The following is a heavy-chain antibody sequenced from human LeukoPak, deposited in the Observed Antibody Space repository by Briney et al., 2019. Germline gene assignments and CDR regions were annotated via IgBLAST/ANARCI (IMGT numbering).Heavy chain of an antibody. CDR3: ARGRDGDALFDY. CDR1: GFTFSNYG. D-gene: IGHD4-17*01. J-gene: IGHJ4*02. Sequence: GSLLRPSAASGFTFSNYGVHWVRQAPGKGLEWVAVIWYDGSNKFYADSVKGRFTISRDNSKNTLYLQMKSLRAEDTAVYYCARGRDGDALFDYWGQGPVATVSS. V-gene: IGHV3-33*01. CDR2: IWYDGSNK.